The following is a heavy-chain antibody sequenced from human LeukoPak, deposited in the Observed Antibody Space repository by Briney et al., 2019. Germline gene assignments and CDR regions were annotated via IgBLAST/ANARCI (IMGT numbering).Heavy chain of an antibody. CDR2: INPSGGST. J-gene: IGHJ3*02. Sequence: ASVKVSCKASGYIFTSYFLYWVRQAPGQGLEWMGLINPSGGSTRYAQKFQGRVTMTRDTSTSTVYMELSSLRSEDTAVYYCARGVHKFYYDSSDYQPFAFDIWGQGTMVTIPS. CDR3: ARGVHKFYYDSSDYQPFAFDI. D-gene: IGHD3-22*01. CDR1: GYIFTSYF. V-gene: IGHV1-46*01.